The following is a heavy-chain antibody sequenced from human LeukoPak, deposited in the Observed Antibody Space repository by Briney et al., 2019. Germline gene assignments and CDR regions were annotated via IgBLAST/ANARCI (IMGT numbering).Heavy chain of an antibody. Sequence: GGSLRLSCAASGFALSSHWMTWVRQVPGRGPEWVANVNRDGSETYYLDSVKGRFTISKDNAKNSLYLQMNSLRAEDTAVYYCAREPDFWSGYYLKSFHYFDYWGQGTLVTVSS. D-gene: IGHD3-3*01. V-gene: IGHV3-7*03. J-gene: IGHJ4*02. CDR3: AREPDFWSGYYLKSFHYFDY. CDR1: GFALSSHW. CDR2: VNRDGSET.